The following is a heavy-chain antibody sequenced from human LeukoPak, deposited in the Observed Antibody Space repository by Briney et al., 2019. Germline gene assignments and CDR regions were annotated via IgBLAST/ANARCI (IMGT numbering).Heavy chain of an antibody. Sequence: GGSLRPSCAASGFIFSSSGMHWVRQTPGKGLEWVGIIWYDGSNKYYADSVKGRFTISRDNAKNTVYLQMNSLRVEDTAVYYCARDQGTSGGWPAVGRMGYFDYWGQGTLVTVSS. CDR3: ARDQGTSGGWPAVGRMGYFDY. D-gene: IGHD6-19*01. CDR1: GFIFSSSG. V-gene: IGHV3-33*01. J-gene: IGHJ4*02. CDR2: IWYDGSNK.